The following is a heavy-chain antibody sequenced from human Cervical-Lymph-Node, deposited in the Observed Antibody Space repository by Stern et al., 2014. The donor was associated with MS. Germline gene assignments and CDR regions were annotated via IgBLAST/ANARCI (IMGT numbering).Heavy chain of an antibody. CDR2: INPSAGIP. CDR3: AREAEDGSFQPLDY. V-gene: IGHV1-46*01. D-gene: IGHD1-26*01. CDR1: GYTFINFY. Sequence: QDKLVQSGAEMRKPGASVKISCKASGYTFINFYLHWVRQAPGQGLEWLGLINPSAGIPIYARKFHDRVTLTRDSSTRTVYMELSSLRSEDTAMYFCAREAEDGSFQPLDYWGQGTLVVVAS. J-gene: IGHJ4*02.